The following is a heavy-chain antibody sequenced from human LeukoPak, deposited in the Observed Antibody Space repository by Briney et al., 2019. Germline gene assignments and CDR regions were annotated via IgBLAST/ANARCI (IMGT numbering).Heavy chain of an antibody. CDR3: AREEYSGSYYPAFDY. J-gene: IGHJ4*02. CDR2: IIPILGIA. CDR1: GGTFSSYA. V-gene: IGHV1-69*04. Sequence: ASVKVSCKASGGTFSSYAISWVRQALGQGLEWMGRIIPILGIANYAQKFQGRVTITADKSTSTAYMELSSLRSEDTAVYYCAREEYSGSYYPAFDYLGQGTLVTVSS. D-gene: IGHD1-26*01.